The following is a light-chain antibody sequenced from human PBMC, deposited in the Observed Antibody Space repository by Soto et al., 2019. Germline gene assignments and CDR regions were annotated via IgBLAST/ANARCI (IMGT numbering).Light chain of an antibody. V-gene: IGKV3-20*01. J-gene: IGKJ1*01. CDR1: QSVSSSY. Sequence: EIVLTQSPGTLSLSPGEGATLSCRSSQSVSSSYVAWYQQKPGQAPRLLIYDASSRATGIPDRFSGSESGTDFTLTISRLEPEDFAVYYCQQYGSSPWTFGQGTKV. CDR3: QQYGSSPWT. CDR2: DAS.